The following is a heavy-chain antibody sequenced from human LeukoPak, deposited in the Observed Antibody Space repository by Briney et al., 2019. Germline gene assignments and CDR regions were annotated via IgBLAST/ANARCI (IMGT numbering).Heavy chain of an antibody. CDR1: GFTFSSYA. CDR3: AKDDFIGQQLVRLRFAFDI. CDR2: ISGSGGST. J-gene: IGHJ3*02. V-gene: IGHV3-23*01. Sequence: GGSLRLSCAASGFTFSSYAMSWVRQAPGKGLEGVSAISGSGGSTYYADSVKGRFTISRDNSKNTLYLQMNSPRAEDTAVYYCAKDDFIGQQLVRLRFAFDIWGQGTMVTVSS. D-gene: IGHD6-13*01.